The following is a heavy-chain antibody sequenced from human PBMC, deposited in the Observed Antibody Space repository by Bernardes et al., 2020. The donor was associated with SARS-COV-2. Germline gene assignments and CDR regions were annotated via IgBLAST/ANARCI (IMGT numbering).Heavy chain of an antibody. CDR3: ARESSGDGDYADY. V-gene: IGHV3-33*01. D-gene: IGHD4-17*01. Sequence: SLRLSCAASGFSLSNHGMHWVHQTPGKGLEWVALIWHDGSNAYYADSVKGRFTISRDNSKNTLYLQMNSLRAEDTSLYYCARESSGDGDYADYWGQGTLVTVSS. CDR2: IWHDGSNA. J-gene: IGHJ4*02. CDR1: GFSLSNHG.